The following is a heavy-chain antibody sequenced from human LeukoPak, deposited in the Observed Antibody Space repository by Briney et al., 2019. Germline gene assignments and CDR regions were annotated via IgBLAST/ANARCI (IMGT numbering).Heavy chain of an antibody. CDR3: ARQNTPHGNFDY. V-gene: IGHV3-13*01. Sequence: GGSLRLSCAASGFTLSSYAMHWVRQPDGQGLERVSAIGTAGDTFYPGSVKGRFTISRDNAKKSLFLQMNSLRAEDTAVYYCARQNTPHGNFDYWGQGTLVTVSS. CDR1: GFTLSSYA. D-gene: IGHD1-26*01. CDR2: IGTAGDT. J-gene: IGHJ4*02.